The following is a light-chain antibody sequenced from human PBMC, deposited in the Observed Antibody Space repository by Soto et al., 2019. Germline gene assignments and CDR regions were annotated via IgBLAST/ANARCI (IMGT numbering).Light chain of an antibody. CDR2: EVS. CDR1: SSDVGGYKY. CDR3: FSYTSSNAYV. Sequence: QSALTQPASVSGSPGQSITISCTGTSSDVGGYKYVSWYQLHPGKAPKLMIYEVSNRPSGISNRFSASKSGNTASLTISGLQAEYEADYYCFSYTSSNAYVFGTGTKLTVL. V-gene: IGLV2-14*01. J-gene: IGLJ1*01.